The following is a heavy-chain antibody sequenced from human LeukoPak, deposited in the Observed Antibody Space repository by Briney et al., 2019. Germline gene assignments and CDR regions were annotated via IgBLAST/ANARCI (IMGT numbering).Heavy chain of an antibody. J-gene: IGHJ6*02. CDR1: GYTFTGYY. V-gene: IGHV1-2*02. Sequence: GASVKVPCKASGYTFTGYYMHWVRQAPGQGLEWMGWINPNSGGTNYAQKFQGRVTMTRDTSISTAYMELSRLRSDDTAVYYCASQYYYDSSGYYFVGSVTPKSYYYGMDVWGQGTTVTVSS. CDR3: ASQYYYDSSGYYFVGSVTPKSYYYGMDV. CDR2: INPNSGGT. D-gene: IGHD3-22*01.